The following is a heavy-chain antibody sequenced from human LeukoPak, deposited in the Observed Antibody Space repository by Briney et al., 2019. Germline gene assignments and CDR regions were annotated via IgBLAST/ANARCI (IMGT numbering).Heavy chain of an antibody. CDR3: ARVITSSGSFDY. CDR1: GGSISSYY. D-gene: IGHD3-22*01. V-gene: IGHV4-59*01. Sequence: SETLSLTCTVSGGSISSYYWSWIRQPLGKGLEWIGYIYYSGSTNYNPSLKSRVTISVDTSKNQFSLKLSSVTAADTAVYYCARVITSSGSFDYWGQGTLVTVSS. CDR2: IYYSGST. J-gene: IGHJ4*02.